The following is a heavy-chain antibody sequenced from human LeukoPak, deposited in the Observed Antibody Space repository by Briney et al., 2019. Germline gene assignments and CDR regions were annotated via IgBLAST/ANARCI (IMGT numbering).Heavy chain of an antibody. Sequence: SETLSPTCTVSGGSINSYYWSWIRQPPGRGLEWIGSIHYSGSTSYNPSLRSRVTISVDKSKNQFFLKLSSVTATDTAVYYCARANTAMVKYYFDYWGQGTLVTVSS. CDR1: GGSINSYY. V-gene: IGHV4-59*01. J-gene: IGHJ4*02. CDR2: IHYSGST. D-gene: IGHD5-18*01. CDR3: ARANTAMVKYYFDY.